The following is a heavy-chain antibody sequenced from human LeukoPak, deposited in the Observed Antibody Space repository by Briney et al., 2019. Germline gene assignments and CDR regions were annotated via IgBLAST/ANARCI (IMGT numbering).Heavy chain of an antibody. CDR1: GVTFSNYA. V-gene: IGHV3-23*01. J-gene: IGHJ4*02. Sequence: GGSLRLSCAASGVTFSNYAMSWVRQAPGKGLEWVAAISGSGGSTYYADSVKGRFTISRDNSKNTLYLQMNSLRAEDTAVYYCAKSRSMVRGVIGNLGPPYFDYWGQGTLVTVSS. D-gene: IGHD3-10*01. CDR3: AKSRSMVRGVIGNLGPPYFDY. CDR2: ISGSGGST.